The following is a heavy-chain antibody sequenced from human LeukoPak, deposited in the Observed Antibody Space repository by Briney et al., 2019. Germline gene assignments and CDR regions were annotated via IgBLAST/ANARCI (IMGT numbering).Heavy chain of an antibody. J-gene: IGHJ4*02. CDR2: TYYRSKWYN. CDR1: GDSVSSNSVA. V-gene: IGHV6-1*01. D-gene: IGHD5-24*01. Sequence: PSQTLSLTCAISGDSVSSNSVAWNWIRQSPSRGLEWLGRTYYRSKWYNDYAESVKSRIIIDPETSKNQFSLQLTSVIPEDTAVDYCARDGYNYFDYWGQGTLVTVSS. CDR3: ARDGYNYFDY.